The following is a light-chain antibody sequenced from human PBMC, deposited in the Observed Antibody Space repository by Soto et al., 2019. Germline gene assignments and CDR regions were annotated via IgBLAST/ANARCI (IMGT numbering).Light chain of an antibody. CDR2: DVS. V-gene: IGLV2-11*01. Sequence: QSAPTQPRSVSGSPGQSVTISCTGTSSDVGGYNYVSWYQQHPGKAPKLMIYDVSKRPSGVPDRFSGSKSGNTASLTISGLQAEDEADYYCCSYAGSYSVVFGGATKLTVL. CDR3: CSYAGSYSVV. J-gene: IGLJ2*01. CDR1: SSDVGGYNY.